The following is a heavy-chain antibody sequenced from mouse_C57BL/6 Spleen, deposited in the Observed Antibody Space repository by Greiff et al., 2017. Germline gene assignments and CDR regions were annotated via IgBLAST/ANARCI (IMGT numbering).Heavy chain of an antibody. CDR1: GYTFTSYW. D-gene: IGHD2-5*01. Sequence: QVQLQQPGAELVKHGASVKVSCKASGYTFTSYWMHWVKQRPGQGLEWIGRIHPSDSDTNSNQKIKGKATWTVDKSSSTAYMLLSSLTSEDSAVYYCAHSNYYYAMDYWGQGTSVTVSS. J-gene: IGHJ4*01. CDR2: IHPSDSDT. V-gene: IGHV1-74*01. CDR3: AHSNYYYAMDY.